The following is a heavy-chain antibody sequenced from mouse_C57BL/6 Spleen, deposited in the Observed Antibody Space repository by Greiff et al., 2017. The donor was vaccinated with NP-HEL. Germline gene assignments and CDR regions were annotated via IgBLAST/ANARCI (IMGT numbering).Heavy chain of an antibody. CDR2: INPGSGGT. J-gene: IGHJ4*01. D-gene: IGHD2-4*01. CDR1: GYAFTNYL. Sequence: LVESGAELVRPGTSVKVSCKASGYAFTNYLIEWVKQRPGQGLEWIGVINPGSGGTNYNEKFKGKATLTADKSSSTAYMQLSSLTSEDSAVYFCARRFDDYDDAMDYWGQGTSVTVSS. V-gene: IGHV1-54*01. CDR3: ARRFDDYDDAMDY.